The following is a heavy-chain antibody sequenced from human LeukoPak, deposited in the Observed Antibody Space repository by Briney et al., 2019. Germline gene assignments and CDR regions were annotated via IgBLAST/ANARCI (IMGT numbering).Heavy chain of an antibody. V-gene: IGHV1-18*01. CDR1: GYTFTSYG. D-gene: IGHD6-13*01. CDR2: ISAYNGNT. CDR3: ARDQAGIAAAGDLLFDY. Sequence: ASVKVSCKASGYTFTSYGISWVRQAPGQGLEWMGWISAYNGNTNYAQKLQGRVTMTTDTSTSTAYMELRSLRSDDTAVYYCARDQAGIAAAGDLLFDYWGQGTLVTVSS. J-gene: IGHJ4*02.